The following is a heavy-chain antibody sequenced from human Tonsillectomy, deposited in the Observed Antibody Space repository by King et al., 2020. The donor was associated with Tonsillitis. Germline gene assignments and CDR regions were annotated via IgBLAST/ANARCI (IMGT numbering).Heavy chain of an antibody. J-gene: IGHJ3*02. Sequence: ISWVRQAPGQGLEWMGWISTYNAYTNYAQKLQGRVTMTTDTSTSTAYMELRSLRTDDTAVYYCATVPSAHRTFDPFDIWGQETMVTVSS. V-gene: IGHV1-18*01. CDR3: ATVPSAHRTFDPFDI. D-gene: IGHD3-10*02. CDR2: ISTYNAYT.